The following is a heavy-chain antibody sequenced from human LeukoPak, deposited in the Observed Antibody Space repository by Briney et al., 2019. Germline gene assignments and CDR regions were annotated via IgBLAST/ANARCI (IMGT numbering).Heavy chain of an antibody. V-gene: IGHV3-21*04. CDR1: GFTFSSYS. J-gene: IGHJ6*02. D-gene: IGHD3-22*01. Sequence: GGSLRLSCAASGFTFSSYSMNWVRQAPGKGLEWVSSISSSSSYIYYADSVKGRFTISRDNAKNSLYPQMNSLRAEDTAVYYCARDGFLYYYDSSGYPDYGMDVWGQGTTVTVSS. CDR2: ISSSSSYI. CDR3: ARDGFLYYYDSSGYPDYGMDV.